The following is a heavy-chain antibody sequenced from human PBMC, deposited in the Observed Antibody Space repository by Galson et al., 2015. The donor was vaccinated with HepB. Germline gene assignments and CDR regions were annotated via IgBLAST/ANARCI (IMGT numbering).Heavy chain of an antibody. J-gene: IGHJ2*01. CDR3: AKVRGPGDGYNSDWYFDL. CDR1: GFSFRSSA. D-gene: IGHD5-24*01. Sequence: SLRLSCAASGFSFRSSAMTWVRQAPGKGPDWVSSITDDGISTFYPDSVQGRFTISRDNSKDTLYLQMASLRAEDTALYYCAKVRGPGDGYNSDWYFDLWGRGTMVTVSS. V-gene: IGHV3-23*01. CDR2: ITDDGIST.